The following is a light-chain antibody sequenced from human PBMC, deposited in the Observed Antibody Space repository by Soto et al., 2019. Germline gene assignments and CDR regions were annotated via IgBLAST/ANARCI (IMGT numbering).Light chain of an antibody. CDR1: QSVSSY. V-gene: IGKV3-11*01. CDR2: DAS. CDR3: QKTWT. J-gene: IGKJ1*01. Sequence: EIVLTQSPATLSLSPGERATLSCRASQSVSSYLAWYQQKPGQAPRLLIYDASNRATGIPARFSGSGSGTDFTLTISSLEPEDFAVYYCQKTWTFGQGTKVDIK.